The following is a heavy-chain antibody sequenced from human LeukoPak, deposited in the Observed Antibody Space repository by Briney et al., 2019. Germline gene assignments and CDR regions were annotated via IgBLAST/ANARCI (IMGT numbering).Heavy chain of an antibody. V-gene: IGHV4-34*01. J-gene: IGHJ5*02. CDR2: INHSGST. CDR1: GGSLSGYY. D-gene: IGHD3-16*01. CDR3: ARGGGDTTQVVWGRKSWFDP. Sequence: SETLSLTCAVYGGSLSGYYWSWIRQPPGKGLEWIGEINHSGSTNYNPSLKSRVTISVDTSKNQFSLKLSSVTAADTAVYYCARGGGDTTQVVWGRKSWFDPWGQGTLVTVSS.